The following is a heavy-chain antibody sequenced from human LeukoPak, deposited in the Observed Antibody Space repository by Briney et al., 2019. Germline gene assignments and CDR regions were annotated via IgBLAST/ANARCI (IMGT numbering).Heavy chain of an antibody. V-gene: IGHV4-38-2*02. CDR2: IYHSGST. D-gene: IGHD3-22*01. CDR1: GDSISSSNW. CDR3: ARSPSSSGFPDY. Sequence: SSGTLSLTCTVSGDSISSSNWWSWVRQPPGKGLEWIASIYHSGSTYYNPSLKSRVTISVDTSKNQFSLKLSSVTAADTAVYYCARSPSSSGFPDYWGQGTLVTVSS. J-gene: IGHJ4*02.